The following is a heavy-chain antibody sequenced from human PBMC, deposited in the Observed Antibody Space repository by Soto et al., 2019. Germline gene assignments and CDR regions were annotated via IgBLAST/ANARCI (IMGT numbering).Heavy chain of an antibody. V-gene: IGHV4-59*01. CDR2: IYYSGST. CDR1: GCSISSYY. D-gene: IGHD3-16*01. Sequence: PXETLSLTCTVAGCSISSYYWSWIRQPPGKGLEWIGYIYYSGSTNYNPSLKSRVTISVDTSKNQFSLKLSSVTAADTAVYYCARDQRGSGDEYYFDYWGQGTLVTVSS. J-gene: IGHJ4*02. CDR3: ARDQRGSGDEYYFDY.